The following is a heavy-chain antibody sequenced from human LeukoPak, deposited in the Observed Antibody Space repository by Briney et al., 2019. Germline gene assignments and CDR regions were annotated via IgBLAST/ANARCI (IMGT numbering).Heavy chain of an antibody. CDR3: AKDQSPYYDFWSGYYQT. V-gene: IGHV3-23*01. J-gene: IGHJ5*02. D-gene: IGHD3-3*01. CDR1: GFTFSSYA. Sequence: GGSLRLSCAASGFTFSSYAMSWVRQAPGKGLEWVSTISGSGGSTYYADSVKGRFTISRDNSKNTLYLQMNSLRAEDTAVYYCAKDQSPYYDFWSGYYQTWGQGTLVTVSS. CDR2: ISGSGGST.